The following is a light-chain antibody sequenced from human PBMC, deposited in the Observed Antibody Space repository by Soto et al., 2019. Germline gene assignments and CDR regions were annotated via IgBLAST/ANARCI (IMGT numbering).Light chain of an antibody. V-gene: IGKV1-12*01. CDR1: QGITTY. J-gene: IGKJ4*01. CDR2: AAS. CDR3: QQANSFPLS. Sequence: IQWTQSPSSLPASVGDRVPITCRASQGITTYLAWYHQKPGKAPNLLIYAASSLQGGAPSRFTGSGSGTDFTLTITGLQPDDVATYYCQQANSFPLSSGGGTKVDI.